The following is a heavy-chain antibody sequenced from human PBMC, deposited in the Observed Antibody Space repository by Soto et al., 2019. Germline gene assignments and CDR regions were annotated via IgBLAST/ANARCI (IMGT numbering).Heavy chain of an antibody. V-gene: IGHV1-18*01. Sequence: QVPLVQSGSELKKPGASVKVSCKASGYTFTSYGISWVRQAPGQGLEWMGWISPFRGHTQYSQKAQGRVTLTTDTSSNTAYMEMTTLAVDDTAVYYCAMDYGDRSEYFQHWGQGTLVTVSS. CDR2: ISPFRGHT. CDR1: GYTFTSYG. D-gene: IGHD4-17*01. J-gene: IGHJ1*01. CDR3: AMDYGDRSEYFQH.